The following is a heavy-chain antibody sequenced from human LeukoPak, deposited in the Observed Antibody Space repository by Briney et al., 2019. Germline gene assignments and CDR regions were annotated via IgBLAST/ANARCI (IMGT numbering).Heavy chain of an antibody. CDR1: GGSISSSTYY. CDR2: IFYTGNT. CDR3: ARHWSRYFDY. Sequence: SETLSLTCTVSGGSISSSTYYWGWIRQPPGKGLEWTGSIFYTGNTYYNPSLKSRVTISVDTSKNQFPLKLSSVTAADTAVYYCARHWSRYFDYWGQGSLVTVSS. V-gene: IGHV4-39*01. D-gene: IGHD2-8*02. J-gene: IGHJ4*02.